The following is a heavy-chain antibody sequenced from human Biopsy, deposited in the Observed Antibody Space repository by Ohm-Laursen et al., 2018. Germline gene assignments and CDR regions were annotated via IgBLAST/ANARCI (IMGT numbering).Heavy chain of an antibody. Sequence: SLRLSCTASGFTFSNYGLSWVRQAPGKGLEWVSAIRGSGLTTFYTDSVKGRFTISRDNSKNTLFLQMNSLRVEDTAVYYCVREMSHESTIRDSFDLWGQGTMVTASS. V-gene: IGHV3-23*01. CDR3: VREMSHESTIRDSFDL. CDR2: IRGSGLTT. D-gene: IGHD5/OR15-5a*01. J-gene: IGHJ3*01. CDR1: GFTFSNYG.